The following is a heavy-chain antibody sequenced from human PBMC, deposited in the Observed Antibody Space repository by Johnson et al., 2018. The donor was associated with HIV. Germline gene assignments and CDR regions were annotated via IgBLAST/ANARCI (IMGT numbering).Heavy chain of an antibody. CDR1: GFTFADFA. D-gene: IGHD1-7*01. CDR2: ISWDGGRT. V-gene: IGHV3-43D*03. Sequence: VQLVESGGVVVQPGGSLRLSCVASGFTFADFAMHWVRQAPGKGLEWVSLISWDGGRTYYADSVKGRFTISRDNRKNSLYLQMNSLRPEDTALYYCARENYRRRDAFDVWGQGTVVIVSS. CDR3: ARENYRRRDAFDV. J-gene: IGHJ3*01.